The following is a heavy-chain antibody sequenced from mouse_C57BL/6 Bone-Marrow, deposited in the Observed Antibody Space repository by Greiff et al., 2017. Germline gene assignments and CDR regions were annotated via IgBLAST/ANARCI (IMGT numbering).Heavy chain of an antibody. Sequence: QVQLQQPGAELVRPGSSVKLSCKASGYTFTSYWMHWVKQRPIQGLEWIGNIDPSDSETHYNQKFKDKATLTVDKSSSTAYMRLSSLTSEDSAVYYCARLTGTGFAYWGQGTLVTVSA. J-gene: IGHJ3*01. V-gene: IGHV1-52*01. CDR3: ARLTGTGFAY. CDR1: GYTFTSYW. D-gene: IGHD4-1*01. CDR2: IDPSDSET.